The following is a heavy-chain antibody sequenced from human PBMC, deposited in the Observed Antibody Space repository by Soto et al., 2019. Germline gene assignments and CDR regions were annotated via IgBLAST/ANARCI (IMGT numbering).Heavy chain of an antibody. CDR2: IYYSGST. J-gene: IGHJ6*03. CDR3: ARTYSNYVGDYYYYYMDV. Sequence: SETLSLTCTVSGGSISSYYWSWIRQPPGKGLEWIGYIYYSGSTNYNPSLKSRVTISVDTSKNQFSLKLSSVTAADTAVYYCARTYSNYVGDYYYYYMDVWGKGTTVTVSS. D-gene: IGHD4-4*01. V-gene: IGHV4-59*01. CDR1: GGSISSYY.